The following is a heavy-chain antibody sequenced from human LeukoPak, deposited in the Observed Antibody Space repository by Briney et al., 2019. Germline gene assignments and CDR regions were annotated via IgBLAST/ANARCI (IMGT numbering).Heavy chain of an antibody. CDR1: GYTFTSYY. V-gene: IGHV1-46*01. D-gene: IGHD3-10*01. J-gene: IGHJ5*02. CDR2: INPSGGST. Sequence: EASVKVSCKASGYTFTSYYMHWVRQAPGQGLEWMGIINPSGGSTSYAQKFQGRVTMTRDMSTSTVYMELSSLRSEDTAVYYCARGPRFGELLWHWFDPWGQGTLVTVSS. CDR3: ARGPRFGELLWHWFDP.